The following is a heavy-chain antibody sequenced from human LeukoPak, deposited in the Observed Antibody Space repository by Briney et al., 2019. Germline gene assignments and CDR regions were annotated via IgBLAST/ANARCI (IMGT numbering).Heavy chain of an antibody. Sequence: GGSLRLSCAASGFTFSSYVMNWVRQAPGKGLEWVSGISGSGGSTYYADSVKGRFTISRDNSKNTLFLQMNSLRAEDTAVYYCAKDQNYYDSSGYYYYYYYMDVWGKGTTVTISS. D-gene: IGHD3-22*01. V-gene: IGHV3-23*01. CDR2: ISGSGGST. J-gene: IGHJ6*03. CDR3: AKDQNYYDSSGYYYYYYYMDV. CDR1: GFTFSSYV.